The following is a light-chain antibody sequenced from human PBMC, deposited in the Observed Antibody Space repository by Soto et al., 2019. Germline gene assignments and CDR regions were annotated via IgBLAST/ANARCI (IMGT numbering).Light chain of an antibody. CDR2: GAS. J-gene: IGKJ3*01. CDR3: QQYCTSPLFT. CDR1: QSVSSSY. Sequence: EIELTQSPGTLSLSPGERATLSCRASQSVSSSYLAWYQQKPGQAPRLLIYGASSRATGIPDRFSGSGSGTGFTLTISRLEPEDFAVYYCQQYCTSPLFTFGPGTKVDIK. V-gene: IGKV3-20*01.